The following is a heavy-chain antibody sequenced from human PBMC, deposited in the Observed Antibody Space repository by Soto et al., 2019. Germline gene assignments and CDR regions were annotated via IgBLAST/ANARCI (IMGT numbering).Heavy chain of an antibody. CDR2: ISGYNGNT. CDR3: ARTDLKLRGLDY. Sequence: QVRLVQSGTEVRKPGASVKVSCKASGYTFTSYGINWVRQAPGQGLEWMGWISGYNGNTDYVRRLQDRVTMTTDTSTRTAYMELRNLRSDDSAVYYCARTDLKLRGLDYWGQGTLVTVSS. CDR1: GYTFTSYG. V-gene: IGHV1-18*01. J-gene: IGHJ4*02. D-gene: IGHD1-7*01.